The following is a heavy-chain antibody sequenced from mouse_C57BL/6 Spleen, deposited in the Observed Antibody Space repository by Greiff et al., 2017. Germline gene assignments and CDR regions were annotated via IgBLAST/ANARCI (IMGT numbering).Heavy chain of an antibody. CDR3: TGRNYGGSYDDY. CDR1: GFTFSNYW. Sequence: EVQGVESGGGLVQPGGSMKLSCVASGFTFSNYWMNWVRQSPEKGLEWVAQIRLKSDNYATHYAESVKGRFTISRDDSKSSVYLQMNNLRADDTGIYYGTGRNYGGSYDDYWGQGTTLTVSS. V-gene: IGHV6-3*01. CDR2: IRLKSDNYAT. J-gene: IGHJ2*01. D-gene: IGHD1-1*01.